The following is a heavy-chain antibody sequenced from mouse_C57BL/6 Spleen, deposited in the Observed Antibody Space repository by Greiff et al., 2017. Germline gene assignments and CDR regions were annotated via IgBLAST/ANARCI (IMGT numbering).Heavy chain of an antibody. J-gene: IGHJ2*01. CDR1: GYAFTNYL. CDR2: INPGSGGT. CDR3: ARRRSSSDFDY. Sequence: QVQLQQSGAELVRPGTSVKVSCKASGYAFTNYLIEWVKQRPGQGLEWIGVINPGSGGTNYNEKFKGKATLTADKSSSTAYMQLSSLTSEYSAVYFCARRRSSSDFDYWGQGTTLTVSS. D-gene: IGHD1-1*01. V-gene: IGHV1-54*01.